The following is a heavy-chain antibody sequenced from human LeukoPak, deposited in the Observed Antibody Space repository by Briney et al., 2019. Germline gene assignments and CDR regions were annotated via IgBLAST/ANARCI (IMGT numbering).Heavy chain of an antibody. V-gene: IGHV4-34*01. CDR3: ARRGYYYGFKTLDY. J-gene: IGHJ4*02. CDR2: INHSGST. CDR1: GASFSGYY. D-gene: IGHD3-10*01. Sequence: SETLSLTCAVYGASFSGYYWSWIRQPPGKGLEWIGEINHSGSTNYNPSLKSRVTISVDTSKNQFSLKLSSVTAADTAVYYCARRGYYYGFKTLDYWGQGTLVTVSS.